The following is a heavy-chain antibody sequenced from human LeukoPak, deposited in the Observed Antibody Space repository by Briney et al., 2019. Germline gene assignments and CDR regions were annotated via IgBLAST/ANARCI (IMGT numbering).Heavy chain of an antibody. V-gene: IGHV4-4*07. CDR3: ARRDISSGWSFDY. J-gene: IGHJ4*02. Sequence: SETLSLTCTVSGGSISNYHWSWIRQPAGKGLEWIGQIHTSRSTNYNPPLKSRVTMSIDTPENQLSLTIRSVTAADTAVYYCARRDISSGWSFDYWGQGTLVTVSS. CDR2: IHTSRST. D-gene: IGHD6-19*01. CDR1: GGSISNYH.